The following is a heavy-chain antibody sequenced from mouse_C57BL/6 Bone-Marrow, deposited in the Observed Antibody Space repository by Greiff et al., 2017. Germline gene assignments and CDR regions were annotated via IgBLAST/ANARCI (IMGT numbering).Heavy chain of an antibody. CDR2: INPSTGGT. V-gene: IGHV1-42*01. J-gene: IGHJ2*01. Sequence: EVQLQQSGPELVKPGASVKISCKASGYSFTGYYMNWVKQSPEKSLEWIGEINPSTGGTTYNQKFKAKATLTVDKSSSTAYMQLKSLTSEDSAVYYCARENGPLFDYWGQGTPLTVSS. CDR1: GYSFTGYY. CDR3: ARENGPLFDY.